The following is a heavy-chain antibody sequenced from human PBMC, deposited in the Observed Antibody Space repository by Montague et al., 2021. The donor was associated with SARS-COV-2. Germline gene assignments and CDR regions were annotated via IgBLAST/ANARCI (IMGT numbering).Heavy chain of an antibody. CDR3: AHRFAGFFDY. Sequence: PALVKPTQTLTLTCTFSGFSLNTPEVAVGWIRQPPGKALEWLALXXGVDEERYGPSLQSRLTFTRDTSKSQVVLTMTNMDPVDTATYYCAHRFAGFFDYWGQGILVTVSS. J-gene: IGHJ4*02. CDR1: GFSLNTPEVA. V-gene: IGHV2-5*05. CDR2: XXGVDEE.